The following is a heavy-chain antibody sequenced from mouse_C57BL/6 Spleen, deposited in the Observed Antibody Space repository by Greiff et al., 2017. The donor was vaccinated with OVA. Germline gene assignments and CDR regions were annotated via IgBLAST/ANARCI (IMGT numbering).Heavy chain of an antibody. D-gene: IGHD4-1*01. CDR3: DRGLTGAWFAY. V-gene: IGHV1-81*01. J-gene: IGHJ3*01. CDR2: IYPRSGNT. CDR1: GYTFTSYG. Sequence: QVQLQQSGAELARPGASVKLSCKASGYTFTSYGISWVKQRTGQGLEWIGEIYPRSGNTYYNEKFKGKAKLTVDKSSSTAYMELRSLTSEDSAVNVCDRGLTGAWFAYWGQGTLVTVSA.